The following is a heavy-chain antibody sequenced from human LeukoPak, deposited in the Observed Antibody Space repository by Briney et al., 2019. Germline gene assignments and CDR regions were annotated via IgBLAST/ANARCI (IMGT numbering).Heavy chain of an antibody. V-gene: IGHV3-30*18. J-gene: IGHJ4*02. CDR2: ISYDGSNK. CDR3: AKVRWDNSGWYYLDN. CDR1: GFTFSDYN. Sequence: GGSLRLSCAASGFTFSDYNMHWVRQAPGKGLEWVAVISYDGSNKYYADSVKGRFTISRDNSKNTLYLQMNSLTAEDTAVYYCAKVRWDNSGWYYLDNWGQGTLVTVSS. D-gene: IGHD6-19*01.